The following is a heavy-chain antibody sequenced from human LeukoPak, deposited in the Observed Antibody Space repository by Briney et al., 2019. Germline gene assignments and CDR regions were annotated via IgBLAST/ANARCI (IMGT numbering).Heavy chain of an antibody. CDR2: IYTSGST. Sequence: SETLSLTCTVSGGSISSGNYYWNWIRQPAGKGLEWIGRIYTSGSTNYNPSLKSRVTISVDTSKNQFSLKLRSVTAADTAVYYCAVPGVAATTYSFDHWGQGSLVTVSS. V-gene: IGHV4-61*02. D-gene: IGHD2-15*01. CDR3: AVPGVAATTYSFDH. J-gene: IGHJ4*02. CDR1: GGSISSGNYY.